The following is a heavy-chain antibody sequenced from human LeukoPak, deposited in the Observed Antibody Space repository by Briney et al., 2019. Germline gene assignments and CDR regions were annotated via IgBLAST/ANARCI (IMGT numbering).Heavy chain of an antibody. CDR3: AREVTTVFWFDP. D-gene: IGHD4-17*01. J-gene: IGHJ5*02. CDR1: GGTFNSYA. V-gene: IGHV1-69*01. CDR2: IIPMFGTT. Sequence: SVKVSCKASGGTFNSYAISWVRQAPGQGLEWMGGIIPMFGTTTYAQKFQGRVTITADDSASTAYMELSSLTSEDTAVYYCAREVTTVFWFDPWGQGSLVTVSS.